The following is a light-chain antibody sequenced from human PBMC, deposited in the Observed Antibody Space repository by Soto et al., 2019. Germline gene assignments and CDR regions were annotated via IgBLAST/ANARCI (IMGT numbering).Light chain of an antibody. CDR3: QHYYNWPRT. V-gene: IGKV3-15*01. CDR2: GVS. Sequence: EVVMTQSPATLSVSPGERATLSCRASQFVGRNLAWYQQKPGQSPRLLVYGVSTRATGIPASFTGSGSGTEFTLSISNLQSQDVAIYYCQHYYNWPRTFGQGTKVDIK. J-gene: IGKJ1*01. CDR1: QFVGRN.